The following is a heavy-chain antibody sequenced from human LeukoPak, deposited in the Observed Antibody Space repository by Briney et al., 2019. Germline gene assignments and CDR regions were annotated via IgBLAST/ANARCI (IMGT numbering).Heavy chain of an antibody. CDR1: GCCIWSDY. V-gene: IGHV4-59*08. D-gene: IGHD3-9*01. CDR3: QRCMLYYDILTVYYSYYGMDV. CDR2: IYYSGST. Sequence: SETLSLTCTVSGCCIWSDYWSWIRQPPGKGLEWIGYIYYSGSTNYNPSLKSRVTISVDTSKNQFSLQLSSVTAADPAVYYGQRCMLYYDILTVYYSYYGMDVWGQGTTVTVSS. J-gene: IGHJ6*02.